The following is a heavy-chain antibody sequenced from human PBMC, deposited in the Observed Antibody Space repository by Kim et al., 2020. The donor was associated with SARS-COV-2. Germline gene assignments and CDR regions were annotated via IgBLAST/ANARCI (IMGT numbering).Heavy chain of an antibody. J-gene: IGHJ4*02. CDR1: GFTFSSYG. V-gene: IGHV3-30*18. D-gene: IGHD1-26*01. Sequence: GGSLRLSCAASGFTFSSYGMHWVRQAPGKGLEWVAVISYDGSNKYYADSVKGRFTISRDNSKNTLYLQMNSLRAEDTAVYYCAKGGGVGATWFYFDYWGQGTLVTVSS. CDR2: ISYDGSNK. CDR3: AKGGGVGATWFYFDY.